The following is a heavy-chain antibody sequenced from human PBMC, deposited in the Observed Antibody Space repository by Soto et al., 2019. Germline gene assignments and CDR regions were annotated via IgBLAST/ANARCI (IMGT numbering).Heavy chain of an antibody. V-gene: IGHV4-30-2*01. Sequence: QLQLQESGSGLVKPSQTLSLTCAVSGGSISSGGYSWSWIRQPPGKGLEWIGYIYHSGSTYYNPSLQSRVTISADRSKTQFALKLSSVTAADTAVYYCAGGIAARPLGYWGQGTLVTVSS. CDR2: IYHSGST. CDR1: GGSISSGGYS. D-gene: IGHD6-6*01. CDR3: AGGIAARPLGY. J-gene: IGHJ4*02.